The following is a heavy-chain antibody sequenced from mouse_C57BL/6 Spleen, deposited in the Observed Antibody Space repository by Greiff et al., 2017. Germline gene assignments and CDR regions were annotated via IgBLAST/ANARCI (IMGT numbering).Heavy chain of an antibody. CDR2: IYPGSGST. J-gene: IGHJ3*01. Sequence: QVQLQQPGAELVKPGASVKMSCKASGYTFTSYWITWVKQRPGQGLEWIGDIYPGSGSTNYNEKFKSKATLTVDTSSSTAYMQLSSLTSEDSAVYYCARAPIYYDYDAPSWFADWGQGTLVTVSA. D-gene: IGHD2-4*01. CDR1: GYTFTSYW. V-gene: IGHV1-55*01. CDR3: ARAPIYYDYDAPSWFAD.